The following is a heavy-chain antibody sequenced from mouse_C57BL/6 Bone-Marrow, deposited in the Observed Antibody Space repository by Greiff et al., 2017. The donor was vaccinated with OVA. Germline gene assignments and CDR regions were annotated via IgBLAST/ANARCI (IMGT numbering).Heavy chain of an antibody. CDR3: ASNFYAMDC. V-gene: IGHV14-2*01. Sequence: EVQGVESGAELVKPGASVKLSCTASGFNIKDYYMHWVKQRTEQGLEWIGRIDPEDGATKSAPKFQGKATITADTSSNTAYLQLSILTSEDTAVYYCASNFYAMDCWGQGTSVTVSS. J-gene: IGHJ4*01. D-gene: IGHD1-3*01. CDR1: GFNIKDYY. CDR2: IDPEDGAT.